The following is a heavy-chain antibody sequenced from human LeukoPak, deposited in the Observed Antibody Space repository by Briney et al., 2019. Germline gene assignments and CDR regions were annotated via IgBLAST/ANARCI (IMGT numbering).Heavy chain of an antibody. Sequence: GGSLRLSCAASGFTFDDYAMHWVRRAPGKGLEWVSLISWDGGSTYYADSVKGRFTISRDNSKNSLYLQMNSLRAEDTTLYYCAKGYSGYDYYYYMDVWGKGTTVTVSS. V-gene: IGHV3-43D*03. CDR3: AKGYSGYDYYYYMDV. J-gene: IGHJ6*03. CDR2: ISWDGGST. CDR1: GFTFDDYA. D-gene: IGHD5-12*01.